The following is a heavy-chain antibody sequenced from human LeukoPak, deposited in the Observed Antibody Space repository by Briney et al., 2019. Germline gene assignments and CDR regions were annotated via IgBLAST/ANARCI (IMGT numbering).Heavy chain of an antibody. CDR2: IYYIGST. Sequence: PSETLSLTCTVSGGYIVSYYWSWIRQPPGEGLEWIGDIYYIGSTNYNSSLRSRVTISVDTSKNQFSLKLSSVTAADTAVYYCARARFGELLSCDYWGQGTLVTVSS. D-gene: IGHD3-10*02. V-gene: IGHV4-59*08. CDR3: ARARFGELLSCDY. J-gene: IGHJ4*02. CDR1: GGYIVSYY.